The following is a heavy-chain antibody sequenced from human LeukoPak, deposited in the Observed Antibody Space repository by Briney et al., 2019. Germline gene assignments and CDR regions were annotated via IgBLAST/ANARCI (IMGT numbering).Heavy chain of an antibody. V-gene: IGHV3-74*03. CDR3: ARDKKSGESSEIDY. CDR2: INRDGSTT. Sequence: GGSPRLSWAASGFTFSNYWVRWVRQAPGKGLGWVSRINRDGSTTKYADSLKGRFTVSRDNDNKTLNLQMNSLRAEDTAVYYCARDKKSGESSEIDYWGEGTLVTVSP. D-gene: IGHD3-10*01. CDR1: GFTFSNYW. J-gene: IGHJ4*02.